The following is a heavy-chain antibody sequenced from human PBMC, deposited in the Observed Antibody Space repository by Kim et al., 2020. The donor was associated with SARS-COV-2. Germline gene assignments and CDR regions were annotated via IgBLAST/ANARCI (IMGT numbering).Heavy chain of an antibody. CDR3: ARDPKGDMVRGVISRFDP. CDR2: INHSGST. Sequence: SETLSLSCAVYGGSFSGYYWSWIRQPPGKGLEWFGEINHSGSTNYNPSLKSRVTISVDTSKNQFSLKLSSVTAADTAVYYCARDPKGDMVRGVISRFDPWGQGTLVTVSS. V-gene: IGHV4-34*01. CDR1: GGSFSGYY. J-gene: IGHJ5*02. D-gene: IGHD3-10*01.